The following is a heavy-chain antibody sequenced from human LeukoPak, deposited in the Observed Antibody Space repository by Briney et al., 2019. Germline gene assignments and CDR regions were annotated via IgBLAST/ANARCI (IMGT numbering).Heavy chain of an antibody. CDR3: ARDGKNILTGYSNWFDP. CDR1: GYSISSSNW. CDR2: IYYSGSI. J-gene: IGHJ5*02. Sequence: PSETLSLTCAVSGYSISSSNWWGWIRQPPGKGLEWIGYIYYSGSIYYNPSLKSRVTMSVDTSKNQFSLKLSSVTAVDTAVYYCARDGKNILTGYSNWFDPWGQGTLVTVSS. D-gene: IGHD3-9*01. V-gene: IGHV4-28*03.